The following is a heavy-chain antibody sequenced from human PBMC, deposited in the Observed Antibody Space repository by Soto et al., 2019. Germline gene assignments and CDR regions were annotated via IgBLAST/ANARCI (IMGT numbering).Heavy chain of an antibody. D-gene: IGHD1-1*01. J-gene: IGHJ4*02. CDR1: GGSISSGGYY. V-gene: IGHV4-31*03. CDR3: ARNVGTGTADY. CDR2: IYCSGST. Sequence: QVQLQESGPGLVKPSQTLSLTCTVSGGSISSGGYYWSWIRQHPGKGLEWVGYIYCSGSTCYNPSLKSRVTISVDTSKNQFSLKLSSVTAADTAVYYCARNVGTGTADYWGQGTLVTASS.